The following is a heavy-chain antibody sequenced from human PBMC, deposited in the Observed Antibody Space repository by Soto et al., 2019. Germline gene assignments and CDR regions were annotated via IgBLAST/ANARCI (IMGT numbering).Heavy chain of an antibody. CDR2: ISAYNGNT. CDR1: GYTFTSYG. Sequence: ASVKVSCKASGYTFTSYGISWVRQAPGQGLEWMGWISAYNGNTNYAQKLQGRVTMTTDTSTSTAYMELRSLRSDDTAVYYCARMAGGCWSGYDFDYSGQGTLATVSS. J-gene: IGHJ4*02. CDR3: ARMAGGCWSGYDFDY. V-gene: IGHV1-18*01. D-gene: IGHD3-3*01.